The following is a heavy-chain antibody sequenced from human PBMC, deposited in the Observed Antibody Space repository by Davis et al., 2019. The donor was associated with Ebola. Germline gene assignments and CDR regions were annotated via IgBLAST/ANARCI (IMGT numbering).Heavy chain of an antibody. V-gene: IGHV4-30-4*01. Sequence: MPSETLSLTCTVSGGSINSGDYYWSWIRQPPEKGLEWIGYTYYSGSTYYNQSLKSRVTMSIDTSRNQFSLQLSSLTAADTAVYYCARALGIAARASFYFDYWGPGTLVTVSS. CDR3: ARALGIAARASFYFDY. D-gene: IGHD6-6*01. J-gene: IGHJ4*02. CDR2: TYYSGST. CDR1: GGSINSGDYY.